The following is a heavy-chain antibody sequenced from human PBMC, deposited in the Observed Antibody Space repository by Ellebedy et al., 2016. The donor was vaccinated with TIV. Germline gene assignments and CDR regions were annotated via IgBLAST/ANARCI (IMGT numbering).Heavy chain of an antibody. V-gene: IGHV5-51*01. Sequence: GESLKISXQGSGYTFTNYWIGWVRQMPGKGLDWMGIIYPGDSDFRYNPSFQGQVTISADKSISTAYLQWSSLKASDTAIYYCARWWSKRGGDNNGVYWGQGTLVTVSS. CDR2: IYPGDSDF. CDR1: GYTFTNYW. D-gene: IGHD2-15*01. J-gene: IGHJ4*02. CDR3: ARWWSKRGGDNNGVY.